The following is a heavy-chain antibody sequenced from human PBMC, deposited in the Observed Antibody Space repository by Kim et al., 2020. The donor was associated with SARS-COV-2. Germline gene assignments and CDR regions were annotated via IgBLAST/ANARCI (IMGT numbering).Heavy chain of an antibody. J-gene: IGHJ4*02. D-gene: IGHD6-6*01. CDR3: ARAPRSYSSSPRLYYFDY. Sequence: KSRVTISVDASKNQFSLKLSSVTAADTAVYYCARAPRSYSSSPRLYYFDYWGQGTLVTVSS. V-gene: IGHV4-31*02.